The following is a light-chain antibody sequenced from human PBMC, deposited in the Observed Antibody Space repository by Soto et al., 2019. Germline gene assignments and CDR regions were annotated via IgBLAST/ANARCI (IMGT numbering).Light chain of an antibody. CDR2: DVT. Sequence: QSALTQPASVSGSPGQSITISCTGTSSDVGGYNYVSWYQQHPGKAPKLMIYDVTNRPSGVSDRFSGSKSGNTASLSISGLQAEDEADYYCSSYTSSSIKWLFGGGTKLTVL. CDR1: SSDVGGYNY. V-gene: IGLV2-14*03. CDR3: SSYTSSSIKWL. J-gene: IGLJ3*02.